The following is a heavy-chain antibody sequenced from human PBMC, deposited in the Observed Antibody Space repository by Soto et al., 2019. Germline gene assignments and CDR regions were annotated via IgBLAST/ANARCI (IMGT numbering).Heavy chain of an antibody. V-gene: IGHV4-31*03. CDR1: GGSISSGGYY. Sequence: QVQLQESGPGLVKPSQTLSLTCTVSGGSISSGGYYWSWIRQHPGKGLEWIGYIYYSGSTYYNPSLKSRVTISVDTSKNQFSRKRSSVTAADTAVYYCAREALTGLGVLRPLVPDKRPYFDYWGQGTLVTVSS. CDR3: AREALTGLGVLRPLVPDKRPYFDY. J-gene: IGHJ4*02. CDR2: IYYSGST. D-gene: IGHD3-10*01.